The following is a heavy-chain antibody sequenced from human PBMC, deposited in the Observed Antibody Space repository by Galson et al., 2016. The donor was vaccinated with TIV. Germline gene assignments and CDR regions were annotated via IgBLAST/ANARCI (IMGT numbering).Heavy chain of an antibody. D-gene: IGHD5-24*01. CDR1: GFPFNRLP. CDR2: IDSSGMYI. CDR3: AKKSRMRDGYNAGFDY. Sequence: SLRLSCAASGFPFNRLPMHWVRQTPGEGLEWVSYIDSSGMYIYYGDSVRGRFTVSRDNARSMMFLQMNSLRAEDTAVYYCAKKSRMRDGYNAGFDYWGQGTLVTVSS. V-gene: IGHV3-21*01. J-gene: IGHJ4*02.